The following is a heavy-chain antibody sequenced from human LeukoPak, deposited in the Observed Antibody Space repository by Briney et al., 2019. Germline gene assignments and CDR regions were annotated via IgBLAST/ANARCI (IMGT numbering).Heavy chain of an antibody. CDR1: GGSISSGGYS. Sequence: SETLSLTCAISGGSISSGGYSWSWVRQPPGKGLEWIGYIYHSGSTYYNPSLKSRVTISVDRSKNQFSLKLSSVTAADTAVYYCARGQGTYFDYWGQGTLVTVSS. D-gene: IGHD1-1*01. J-gene: IGHJ4*02. V-gene: IGHV4-30-2*01. CDR2: IYHSGST. CDR3: ARGQGTYFDY.